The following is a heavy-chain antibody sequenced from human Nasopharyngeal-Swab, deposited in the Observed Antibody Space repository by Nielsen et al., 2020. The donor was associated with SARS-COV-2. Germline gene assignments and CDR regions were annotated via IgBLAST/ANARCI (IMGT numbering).Heavy chain of an antibody. V-gene: IGHV7-4-1*02. CDR2: INTNTGNP. CDR3: ARSWNLDLPFTYYYYYYGMDV. CDR1: GYTFTGYY. D-gene: IGHD1-7*01. J-gene: IGHJ6*02. Sequence: ASVKVSCKASGYTFTGYYMHWVRQAPGQGLEWMGWINTNTGNPTYAQGFTGRFVFSLDTPVSTAYLQISSLKAEDTAVYYCARSWNLDLPFTYYYYYYGMDVWGQGTTVTVSS.